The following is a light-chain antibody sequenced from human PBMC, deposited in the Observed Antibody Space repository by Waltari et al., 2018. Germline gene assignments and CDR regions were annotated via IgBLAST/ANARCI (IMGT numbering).Light chain of an antibody. CDR1: RSHIGSNS. V-gene: IGLV1-44*01. Sequence: QSVLTQPPSASGTPGQKVTISCSGSRSHIGSNSVSWYQQVPGTAPKLIIFTNNQRSSGVPDRFSASKSGTSASLAISGLQSEDEADYYCASWDDTLNGLWVFGGGTSLTVL. CDR3: ASWDDTLNGLWV. J-gene: IGLJ3*02. CDR2: TNN.